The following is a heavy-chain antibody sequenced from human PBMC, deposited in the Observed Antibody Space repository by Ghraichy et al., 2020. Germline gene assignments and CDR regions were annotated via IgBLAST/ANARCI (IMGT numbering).Heavy chain of an antibody. CDR3: ARRLTWERIDY. J-gene: IGHJ4*02. D-gene: IGHD1-26*01. CDR1: GDSISSSSYY. Sequence: TLSLTCTVSGDSISSSSYYWGWIRQPPGKGLEWIGSIYYSGRTYYNPSLKSRVTISVDTSKNQFSLKLSSVTAADTAVYYCARRLTWERIDYWGQGTLVTVSS. CDR2: IYYSGRT. V-gene: IGHV4-39*01.